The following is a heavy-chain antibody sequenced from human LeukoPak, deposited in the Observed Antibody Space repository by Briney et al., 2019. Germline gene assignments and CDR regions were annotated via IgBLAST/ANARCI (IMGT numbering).Heavy chain of an antibody. CDR1: GFTFSGYA. Sequence: GGSLRLSCAASGFTFSGYAMSWVRQAPGKGLEWVSAISGSGGSTYYADSVKGRFTISRDNSKNTLYLQMNSLRAEDTAVYYCAKVHSSGYYYFDYWGQGTLVTVSS. CDR2: ISGSGGST. J-gene: IGHJ4*02. CDR3: AKVHSSGYYYFDY. V-gene: IGHV3-23*01. D-gene: IGHD3-22*01.